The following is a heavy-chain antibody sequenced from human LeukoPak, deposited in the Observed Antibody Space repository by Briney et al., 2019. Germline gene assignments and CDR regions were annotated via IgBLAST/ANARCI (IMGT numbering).Heavy chain of an antibody. CDR1: GYTFTNYA. V-gene: IGHV1-18*01. Sequence: ASVKVSCKASGYTFTNYAISWVRQAPGQGLEWMGWISAYNGNTNYAQNFQGRVTMTTDTSTSTAYMELRSLRSDDTAVYYCARGPYCSSITCNRGTFDIWGQGTLVTVSS. J-gene: IGHJ3*02. CDR3: ARGPYCSSITCNRGTFDI. D-gene: IGHD2-2*02. CDR2: ISAYNGNT.